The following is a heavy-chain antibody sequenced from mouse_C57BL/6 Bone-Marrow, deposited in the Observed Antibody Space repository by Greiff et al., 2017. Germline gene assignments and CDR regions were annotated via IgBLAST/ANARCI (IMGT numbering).Heavy chain of an antibody. V-gene: IGHV1-55*01. D-gene: IGHD2-3*01. CDR3: AREIYDGYYVDLYFDV. Sequence: QVQLQQPGAELVKPGASVKMSCKASGYTFTSYWITWVKQRPGQGLEWIGDIYPGSGSTNYNEKFKSKATLTVDTSSSTAYMQLSSLTSEDSAVYYCAREIYDGYYVDLYFDVWGTGTTVTVSS. CDR1: GYTFTSYW. J-gene: IGHJ1*03. CDR2: IYPGSGST.